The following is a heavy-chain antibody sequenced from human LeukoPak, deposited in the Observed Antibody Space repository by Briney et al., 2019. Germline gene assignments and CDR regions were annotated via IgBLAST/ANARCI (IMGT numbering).Heavy chain of an antibody. CDR2: INRDGTKT. J-gene: IGHJ4*02. D-gene: IGHD3-16*02. V-gene: IGHV3-7*01. CDR1: GFTFTSFW. CDR3: ARDLGYDYVWGSYRYPYYFDY. Sequence: GGSLRLSCAASGFTFTSFWMTWVRQSPGKGLEWVANINRDGTKTTYVDSVKGRFTISRDNAKNSLFLHMSSLRAEDTAVYYCARDLGYDYVWGSYRYPYYFDYWGQGTLVTVSS.